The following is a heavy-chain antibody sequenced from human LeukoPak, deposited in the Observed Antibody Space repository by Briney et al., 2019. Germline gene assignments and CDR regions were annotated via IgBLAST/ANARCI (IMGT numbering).Heavy chain of an antibody. Sequence: SETLSLTCAVYGGSFSGYYWSWIRQPPGKGLEWSGEINHSGSTNYNPSLKSRVTISVDTSKNQFSLKLSSVTAADTAVYYCARNRAPIVANTLRFDPWGQGTLVTVSS. V-gene: IGHV4-34*01. D-gene: IGHD5-24*01. CDR2: INHSGST. J-gene: IGHJ5*02. CDR3: ARNRAPIVANTLRFDP. CDR1: GGSFSGYY.